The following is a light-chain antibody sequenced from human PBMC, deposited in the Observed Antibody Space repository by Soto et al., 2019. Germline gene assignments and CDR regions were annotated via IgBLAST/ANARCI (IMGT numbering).Light chain of an antibody. CDR3: GPYTTSSNYV. Sequence: QSALTQPASVSGSPGQSITISCTGTSSDIDAYNYVSWYQQHPGKAPKLMIYDVSNRPSGISNRFSGSKSGNTASLTISGLQAEDEADYYCGPYTTSSNYVFGTGTKVTVL. V-gene: IGLV2-14*01. CDR2: DVS. J-gene: IGLJ1*01. CDR1: SSDIDAYNY.